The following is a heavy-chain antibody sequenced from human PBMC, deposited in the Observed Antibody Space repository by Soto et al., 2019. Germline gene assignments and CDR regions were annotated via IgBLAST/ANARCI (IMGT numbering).Heavy chain of an antibody. CDR2: ISGSGGST. V-gene: IGHV3-23*01. J-gene: IGHJ3*02. CDR1: GFTFSSYA. D-gene: IGHD2-15*01. CDR3: AKDVWDIVVVVAATPWDACDI. Sequence: VQLLESGGGLVQPGGSLRLSCAASGFTFSSYAMSWVRQAPGKGLEWVSAISGSGGSTYYADSVKGRFTISRDNSKNKLYLQMNSLRAEDTAVYYCAKDVWDIVVVVAATPWDACDIWGQGTMVTVSS.